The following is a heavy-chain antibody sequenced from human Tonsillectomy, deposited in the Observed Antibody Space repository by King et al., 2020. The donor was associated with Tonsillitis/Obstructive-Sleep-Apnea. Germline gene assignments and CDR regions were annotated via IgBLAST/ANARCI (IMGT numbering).Heavy chain of an antibody. V-gene: IGHV4-39*01. CDR2: IYHSGTT. Sequence: QLQESRPGLVKPAETLSLTCSVSGGSIINNSFYWGWIRQPPGKGLEWIGTIYHSGTTYYNSSLKSRVTISVDTSKNQFSLKLSSVSAADTAVYYCAKLTLSAAACGDYLDVWGKGTSVTVSS. CDR3: AKLTLSAAACGDYLDV. D-gene: IGHD6-13*01. CDR1: GGSIINNSFY. J-gene: IGHJ6*03.